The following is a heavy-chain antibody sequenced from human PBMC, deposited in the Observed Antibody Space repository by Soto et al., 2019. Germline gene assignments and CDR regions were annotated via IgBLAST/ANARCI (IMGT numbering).Heavy chain of an antibody. CDR3: AKDRCGYCSSTSATSDY. CDR1: GFTFSSYG. Sequence: QVHLVESGGGVVQPGRSLRLSCAASGFTFSSYGMHWVRQAPGKGLEWVAVISYDGSNKYYADSVKGRFTISRDNSKNTLYLQMNSLRAEDTAVYYCAKDRCGYCSSTSATSDYWGQGTLVTVSS. V-gene: IGHV3-30*18. J-gene: IGHJ4*02. CDR2: ISYDGSNK. D-gene: IGHD2-2*01.